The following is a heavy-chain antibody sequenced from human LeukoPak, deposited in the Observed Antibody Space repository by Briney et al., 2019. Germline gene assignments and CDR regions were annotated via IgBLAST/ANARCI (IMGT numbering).Heavy chain of an antibody. CDR3: ARATPGSSGYYFGYFDY. Sequence: GGSLRLSCAASGFTVSSNYMSWVRQAPGKGLEWVSVIYSGGSTYYADSVKGRFAISRDNSKNTLYLQMNSLRAEGTAVYYCARATPGSSGYYFGYFDYWGQGNPGHRLL. CDR1: GFTVSSNY. V-gene: IGHV3-53*01. CDR2: IYSGGST. D-gene: IGHD3-22*01. J-gene: IGHJ4*02.